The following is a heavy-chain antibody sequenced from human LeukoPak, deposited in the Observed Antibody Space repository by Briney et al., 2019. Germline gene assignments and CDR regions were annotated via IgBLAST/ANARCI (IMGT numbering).Heavy chain of an antibody. CDR2: ISASGAMT. CDR1: GFTFNDYA. Sequence: GSLRLSCAASGFTFNDYAMTWVRQAPGKGLEWVSSISASGAMTYYADSVKGRFTVSRDNSKNTLYLQMSRLTAADTAVYYCAKDRSIGTYYTFDRWGQGTLVTVSS. V-gene: IGHV3-23*01. J-gene: IGHJ4*02. D-gene: IGHD1-26*01. CDR3: AKDRSIGTYYTFDR.